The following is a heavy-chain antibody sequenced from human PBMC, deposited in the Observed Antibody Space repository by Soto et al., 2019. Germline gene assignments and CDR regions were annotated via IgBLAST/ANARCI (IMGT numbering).Heavy chain of an antibody. J-gene: IGHJ6*02. CDR1: GFTFSSYG. D-gene: IGHD2-2*01. CDR3: ARDRGCSSTSSFLYYYYYGMDV. Sequence: QVQLVESGGGVVQPGRSLRLSCAASGFTFSSYGMHWVRQAPGKGLEWVAVIWYDGSNKYYADSVKGRFTISRDNSKNTLYLQMNSLRAEDTAVYYCARDRGCSSTSSFLYYYYYGMDVWGQGTTVTVSS. V-gene: IGHV3-33*01. CDR2: IWYDGSNK.